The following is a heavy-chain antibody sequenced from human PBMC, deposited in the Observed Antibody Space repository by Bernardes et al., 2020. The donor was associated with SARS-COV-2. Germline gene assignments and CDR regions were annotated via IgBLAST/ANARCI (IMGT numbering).Heavy chain of an antibody. CDR2: ISAYNGNT. D-gene: IGHD6-13*01. J-gene: IGHJ2*01. Sequence: ASVKVSCKASGYTFTSYGISWVRQAPGQGLEWMGWISAYNGNTNYAQKLQGRVTMTTDTSTSTAYMELRSLRSDDTAVYYCARDSLGYSSSLRAGWYFDLWGRGTLVTVSS. V-gene: IGHV1-18*01. CDR1: GYTFTSYG. CDR3: ARDSLGYSSSLRAGWYFDL.